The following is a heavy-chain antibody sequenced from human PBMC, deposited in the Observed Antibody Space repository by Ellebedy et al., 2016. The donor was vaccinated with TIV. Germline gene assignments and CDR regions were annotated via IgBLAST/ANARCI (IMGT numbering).Heavy chain of an antibody. J-gene: IGHJ2*01. V-gene: IGHV3-7*01. CDR3: ARTYSGTFHWYFDL. CDR2: TKQDGSET. CDR1: GFTFSNYW. D-gene: IGHD1-26*01. Sequence: GESLKISCAASGFTFSNYWMSWVRQAPGKGLEWVANTKQDGSETYYVDAVKGRFTISRDNAKNSLYVQMNGLRAEDTAVYYCARTYSGTFHWYFDLWGRGTLVIVSS.